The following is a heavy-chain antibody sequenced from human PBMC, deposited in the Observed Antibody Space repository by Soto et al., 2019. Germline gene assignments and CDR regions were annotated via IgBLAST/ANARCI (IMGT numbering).Heavy chain of an antibody. CDR3: ARQTSGWFAMDV. CDR2: IYPGDSDA. J-gene: IGHJ6*02. Sequence: LGESLKISCKGSGYSFTNYWIGWVRQMPGKGLEWMGIIYPGDSDARYSPSFQGQVSISADKSINTAYLQWSSLKASDTAIYYCARQTSGWFAMDVWGPGTTVTVSS. CDR1: GYSFTNYW. D-gene: IGHD6-19*01. V-gene: IGHV5-51*01.